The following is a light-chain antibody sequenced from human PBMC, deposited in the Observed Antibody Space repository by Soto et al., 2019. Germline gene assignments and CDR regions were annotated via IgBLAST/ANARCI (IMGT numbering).Light chain of an antibody. CDR2: HVT. CDR1: NSDVGGYNY. V-gene: IGLV2-14*01. CDR3: SSFTSVHTGV. J-gene: IGLJ3*02. Sequence: QSVLSQPASVSGSPGQSITISFTGTNSDVGGYNYVSWYQQHPGKVPKLLIFHVTQRPSGTSDRFSGSKSGNTASLTISGLQPEDEADYYCSSFTSVHTGVFGGGTKVTVL.